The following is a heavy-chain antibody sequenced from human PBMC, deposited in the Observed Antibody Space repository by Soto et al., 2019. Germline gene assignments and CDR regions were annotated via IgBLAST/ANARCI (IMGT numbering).Heavy chain of an antibody. CDR2: ISSSGNFI. Sequence: QVQLVESGGGLVKPGGSLRLSCGASGFAFSDNYMSWIRQAPGKGLEWVSYISSSGNFIYYADSVKGRFTISRDNAKNSLYLQMNSVRGEDTAIYYCARVSGTADDLDYWGQGTLVTVSS. D-gene: IGHD3-3*01. CDR3: ARVSGTADDLDY. CDR1: GFAFSDNY. J-gene: IGHJ4*02. V-gene: IGHV3-11*01.